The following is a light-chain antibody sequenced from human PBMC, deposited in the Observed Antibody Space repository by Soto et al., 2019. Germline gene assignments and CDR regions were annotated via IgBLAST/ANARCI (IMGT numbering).Light chain of an antibody. CDR1: GSDIGTYNF. J-gene: IGLJ3*02. CDR2: EVA. V-gene: IGLV2-14*01. CDR3: SSYTNTGTLVV. Sequence: QSALTQPASVSGSPGQSITISCSGSGSDIGTYNFVSWYQHHPGRAPKLIISEVANRPSGVSDRFSGSKSGSLASLTISGLQADDEAVYYCSSYTNTGTLVVFGGGTSDRP.